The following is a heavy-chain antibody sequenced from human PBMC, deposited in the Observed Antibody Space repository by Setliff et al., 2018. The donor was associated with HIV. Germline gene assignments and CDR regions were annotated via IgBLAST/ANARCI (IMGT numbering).Heavy chain of an antibody. CDR1: GGSISSGGYS. J-gene: IGHJ6*03. V-gene: IGHV4-30-2*01. D-gene: IGHD5-18*01. CDR3: ARERRWLEDHYYYMDV. CDR2: IYHSGST. Sequence: SETLSLTCAVSGGSISSGGYSWNWIRQPPGKGLEWIGYIYHSGSTFYNPSLKSRVTISVDRSKNQFSLKLTSVTAADTAKYFCARERRWLEDHYYYMDVWGNGITVTVSS.